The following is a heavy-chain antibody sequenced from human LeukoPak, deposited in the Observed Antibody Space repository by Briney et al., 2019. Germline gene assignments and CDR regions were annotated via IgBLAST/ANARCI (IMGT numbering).Heavy chain of an antibody. CDR3: AKNLGRELGGFDY. D-gene: IGHD1-26*01. CDR1: GFTFDDYA. V-gene: IGHV3-9*01. Sequence: PGRSLRLSCAASGFTFDDYAMHWVRQAPGKGLEWVSGISWNSGSIGYAYSVKGRFTISRDNAKNSLYLQMNSLRAEDTALYYCAKNLGRELGGFDYWGQGTLVTVSS. J-gene: IGHJ4*02. CDR2: ISWNSGSI.